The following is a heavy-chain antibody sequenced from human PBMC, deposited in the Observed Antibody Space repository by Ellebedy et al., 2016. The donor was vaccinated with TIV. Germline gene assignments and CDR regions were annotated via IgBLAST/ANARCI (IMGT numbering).Heavy chain of an antibody. CDR2: ISHDGSSQ. D-gene: IGHD6-19*01. V-gene: IGHV3-30-3*01. CDR3: ARDLDKSSGWYGGAAY. CDR1: GFTFSSYA. J-gene: IGHJ4*02. Sequence: PGGSLRLSCAASGFTFSSYAMSWVRQAPGKGLEWVAVISHDGSSQYYADSVQGRFTVSRDNSMTTVYLEMNSLRAEDTALYYCARDLDKSSGWYGGAAYWGQGTQVTVSS.